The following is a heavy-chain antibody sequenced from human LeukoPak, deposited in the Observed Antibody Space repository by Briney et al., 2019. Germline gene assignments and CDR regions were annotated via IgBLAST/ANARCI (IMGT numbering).Heavy chain of an antibody. CDR3: ARGFDAHNAFDI. CDR2: IYYSGST. D-gene: IGHD3-9*01. Sequence: EWIVIIYYSGSTYYNPSLKSRVTISVDSSKNQFSLTLTSVTAADTAVYYCARGFDAHNAFDIWGQGTMVTVSS. V-gene: IGHV4-30-4*05. J-gene: IGHJ3*02.